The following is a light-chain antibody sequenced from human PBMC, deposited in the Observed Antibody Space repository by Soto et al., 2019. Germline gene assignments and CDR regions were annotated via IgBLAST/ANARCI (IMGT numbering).Light chain of an antibody. J-gene: IGKJ1*01. CDR3: QQRNNWPQT. CDR1: QSVSSSY. V-gene: IGKV3D-20*02. Sequence: EIVLTPSPGTLSLSPVARATLSCRASQSVSSSYLAWYQQKPGQAPRLLIYDASNRATGIPARFSGSGSGTDFTLTISSLEPEDFAVYYCQQRNNWPQTFGQGTKVDIK. CDR2: DAS.